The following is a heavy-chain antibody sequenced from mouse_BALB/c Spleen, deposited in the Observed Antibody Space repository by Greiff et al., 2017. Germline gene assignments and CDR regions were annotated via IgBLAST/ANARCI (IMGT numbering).Heavy chain of an antibody. CDR3: ARDLFTLITTGYCYFEV. Sequence: EVKLVESGGGLVQPGGSLKLSCAASGFTFSSYDMSWVRQTPEKRLEWVAYISSGGGSTYYPDTVKGRFTISRDNAKNTLYLRMSSLTSEDTAMYYWARDLFTLITTGYCYFEVWGAGTTVTVSS. V-gene: IGHV5-12-1*01. J-gene: IGHJ1*01. D-gene: IGHD2-4*01. CDR1: GFTFSSYD. CDR2: ISSGGGST.